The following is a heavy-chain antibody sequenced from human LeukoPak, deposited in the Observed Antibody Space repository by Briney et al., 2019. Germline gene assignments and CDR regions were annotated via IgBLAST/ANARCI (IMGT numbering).Heavy chain of an antibody. CDR1: GYTFTSYG. CDR2: MNPNSGNT. CDR3: ARGERTRGGSGRWPKPHYYYYMDV. Sequence: ASVKVSCKASGYTFTSYGISWVRQAPGQGLERMGWMNPNSGNTGYAQKFQGRVTMTRNTSISTAYMELSSLRSEDTAVYYCARGERTRGGSGRWPKPHYYYYMDVWGKGTTVTISS. V-gene: IGHV1-8*02. J-gene: IGHJ6*03. D-gene: IGHD3-10*01.